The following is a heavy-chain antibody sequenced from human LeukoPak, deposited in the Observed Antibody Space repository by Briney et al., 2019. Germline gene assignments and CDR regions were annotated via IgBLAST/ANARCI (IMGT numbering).Heavy chain of an antibody. V-gene: IGHV4-59*08. Sequence: PSETLSLTCTVSGGSIRSHYWSWIRQPPGKGLEWVGNIYYSGSTNYNPSLKSPVTISVDTPKNQFSLKLSSLTAADTAIYYCAALGDYAPVGLDYWGQGTLVTVSS. CDR1: GGSIRSHY. J-gene: IGHJ4*02. CDR2: IYYSGST. CDR3: AALGDYAPVGLDY. D-gene: IGHD4-17*01.